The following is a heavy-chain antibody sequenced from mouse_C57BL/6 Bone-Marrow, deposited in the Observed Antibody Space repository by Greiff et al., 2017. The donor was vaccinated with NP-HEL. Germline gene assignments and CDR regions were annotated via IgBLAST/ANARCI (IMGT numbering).Heavy chain of an antibody. J-gene: IGHJ3*01. CDR1: GYTFTDYY. CDR3: ARNYGSSYGFAY. V-gene: IGHV1-26*01. Sequence: EVQLQQSGPELVKPGASVKISCKASGYTFTDYYMNWVKQSHGKSLEWIGDINPNNGGTSYTQKFKGKATLTVDKSSSTAYMELRSLTSEDSAVYYCARNYGSSYGFAYWGQGTLVTVSA. CDR2: INPNNGGT. D-gene: IGHD1-1*01.